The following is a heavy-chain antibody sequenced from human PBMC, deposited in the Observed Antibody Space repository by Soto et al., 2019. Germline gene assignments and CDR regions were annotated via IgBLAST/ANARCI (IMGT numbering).Heavy chain of an antibody. D-gene: IGHD1-1*01. V-gene: IGHV6-1*01. CDR2: TYYRSKWYN. J-gene: IGHJ6*02. CDR3: ARLKILERRYYYYYGMDV. Sequence: PSQTLSLTCAISEDSVSSNSAAWNWIRQSPSRGLEWLGRTYYRSKWYNDYAVSVKSRITINPDTSKNQFSLQLNSVTPEDTAVYYCARLKILERRYYYYYGMDVWGQGTTVTVSS. CDR1: EDSVSSNSAA.